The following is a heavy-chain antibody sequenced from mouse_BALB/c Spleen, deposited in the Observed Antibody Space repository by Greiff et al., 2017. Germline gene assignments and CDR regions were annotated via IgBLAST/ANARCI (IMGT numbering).Heavy chain of an antibody. CDR3: ASWGDGYYGWYFDV. V-gene: IGHV1-18*01. CDR2: INPYNGGT. CDR1: GYSFTGYT. D-gene: IGHD2-3*01. J-gene: IGHJ1*01. Sequence: VHVKQSGPELVKPGASMKISCKASGYSFTGYTMNWVKQSHGKNLEWIGLINPYNGGTSYNQKFKGKATLTVDKSSSTAYMELLSLTSEDSAVYYCASWGDGYYGWYFDVWGAGTTVTVSS.